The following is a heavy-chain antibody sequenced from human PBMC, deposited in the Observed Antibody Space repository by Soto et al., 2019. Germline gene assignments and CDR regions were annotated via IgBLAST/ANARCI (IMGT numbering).Heavy chain of an antibody. CDR1: GFSFSSYW. CDR2: INSDGSIT. Sequence: GGSLRLSCAASGFSFSSYWMHWVRQAPGKGLVWVSRINSDGSITSHADSVKGRFTISRDNAKKTLYLQMNSLRAEDTAVYYCARVGRIPVADYYYYYNMDVWGKGTTVTVSS. D-gene: IGHD6-19*01. J-gene: IGHJ6*03. CDR3: ARVGRIPVADYYYYYNMDV. V-gene: IGHV3-74*01.